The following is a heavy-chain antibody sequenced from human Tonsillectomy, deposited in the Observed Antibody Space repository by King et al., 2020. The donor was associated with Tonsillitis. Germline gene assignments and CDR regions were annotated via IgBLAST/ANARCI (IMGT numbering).Heavy chain of an antibody. Sequence: VTLKESGPALVKPTQTLTLTCTFSGFSLSTGGMCVSWFRQPPGKALEWLALIAWDDDKYYSTSLKTRLTISKDTSKNKVVLTMTNMDPLETATYYCARSRYYDSSGYRTYFFDYWGQGTLVTVSS. D-gene: IGHD3-22*01. J-gene: IGHJ4*02. CDR3: ARSRYYDSSGYRTYFFDY. V-gene: IGHV2-70*01. CDR1: GFSLSTGGMC. CDR2: IAWDDDK.